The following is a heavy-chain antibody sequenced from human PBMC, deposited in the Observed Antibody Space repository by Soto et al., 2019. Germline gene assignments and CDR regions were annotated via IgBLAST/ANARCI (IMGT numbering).Heavy chain of an antibody. J-gene: IGHJ5*02. CDR2: ISAYNGNT. D-gene: IGHD6-13*01. CDR3: ARDYEDIVSGYSSSWQGPDNWFDP. CDR1: GYTFTSYG. V-gene: IGHV1-18*01. Sequence: ASVKVSCKASGYTFTSYGISWVRQAPGQGLEWMGWISAYNGNTNYAQKLQGRVTMTTDTSTSTAYMELRSLRSDDTAVYYCARDYEDIVSGYSSSWQGPDNWFDPWGQGTLVTVSS.